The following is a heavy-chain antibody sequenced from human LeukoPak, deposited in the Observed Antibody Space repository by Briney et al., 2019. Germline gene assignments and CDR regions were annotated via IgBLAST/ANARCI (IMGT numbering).Heavy chain of an antibody. J-gene: IGHJ4*02. CDR1: GFSLSTSGVG. D-gene: IGHD2-15*01. Sequence: ESGPTLVKPTQTLTLTCTFSGFSLSTSGVGVGWIRLPPGKALEWLALIYWNDDERYSPSLKSRLTITKDTSKNQVVLTMTNMDPVDTATYYCAHRRLTYCSGGSCYDYWGQGTLVTVFS. CDR2: IYWNDDE. V-gene: IGHV2-5*01. CDR3: AHRRLTYCSGGSCYDY.